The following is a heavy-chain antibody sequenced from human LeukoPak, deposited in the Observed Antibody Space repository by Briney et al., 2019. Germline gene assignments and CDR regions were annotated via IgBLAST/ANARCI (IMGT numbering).Heavy chain of an antibody. V-gene: IGHV1-2*02. CDR2: INPNSGGT. J-gene: IGHJ4*02. CDR1: GYTFTGYY. CDR3: ARATRGYYSPLDY. Sequence: EASVKVSCKASGYTFTGYYMHWVRQAPGQGLEWMGWINPNSGGTNYAQKFQGRVTMTRDTSISTAYMELSRLRSDDTAVYYCARATRGYYSPLDYWGQGTMVTVSS. D-gene: IGHD3-22*01.